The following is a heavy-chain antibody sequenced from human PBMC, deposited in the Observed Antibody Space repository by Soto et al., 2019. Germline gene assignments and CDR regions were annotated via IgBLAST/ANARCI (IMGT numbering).Heavy chain of an antibody. J-gene: IGHJ4*02. Sequence: AGGSLRLSCAASGFTFSDYTMHWVRQAPGKGLEWVALISYDEIDKYFADAVKGRFTISRDNAKNSLYLQMNSLRAEDTAVYYCATANPNDYYFDYWGQGTLVTVSS. V-gene: IGHV3-30*04. CDR1: GFTFSDYT. D-gene: IGHD2-8*01. CDR3: ATANPNDYYFDY. CDR2: ISYDEIDK.